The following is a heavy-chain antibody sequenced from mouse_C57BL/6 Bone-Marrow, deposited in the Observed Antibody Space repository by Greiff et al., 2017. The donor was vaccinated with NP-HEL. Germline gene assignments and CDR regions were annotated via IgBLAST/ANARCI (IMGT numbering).Heavy chain of an antibody. CDR1: GFTFSSYG. CDR3: ARLGTVVATRFAY. D-gene: IGHD1-1*01. CDR2: ISSGGSYT. J-gene: IGHJ3*01. Sequence: VQLKESGGDLVKPGGSLKLSCAASGFTFSSYGMSWVRQTPDKRLEWVATISSGGSYTYYPDSVKGRFTISRDNAKNTLYLQMSSLKSEDTAMYYCARLGTVVATRFAYWGQGTLVTVSA. V-gene: IGHV5-6*01.